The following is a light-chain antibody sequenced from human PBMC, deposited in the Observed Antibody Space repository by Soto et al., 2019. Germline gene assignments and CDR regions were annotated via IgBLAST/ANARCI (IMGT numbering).Light chain of an antibody. J-gene: IGKJ1*01. CDR2: AAS. CDR3: QQYDSYPRT. Sequence: DIQMTQSPSSLSASVGDRVTITCRASQGISTWLAWYQQKAEKAPKSPIYAASSLQSGVPSRFSGSGSGTDFTLTISSLQPEDFATYYCQQYDSYPRTFGQGTKVEIK. V-gene: IGKV1D-16*01. CDR1: QGISTW.